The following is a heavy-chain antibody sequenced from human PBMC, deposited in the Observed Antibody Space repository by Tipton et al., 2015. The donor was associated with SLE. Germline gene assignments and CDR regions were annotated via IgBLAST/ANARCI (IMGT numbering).Heavy chain of an antibody. J-gene: IGHJ6*02. CDR2: IDHSGVT. CDR3: ARGCSSSTCEPFYFFGMDV. CDR1: GRSFIGSY. D-gene: IGHD2-2*01. V-gene: IGHV4-34*01. Sequence: TLSLTCAVYGRSFIGSYWTWIRQPPGKGLEWIGDIDHSGVTHYNPSLKSRVTISRDTSGNQFSLRLISVTAADTAVYYCARGCSSSTCEPFYFFGMDVWGQGTTVTVSS.